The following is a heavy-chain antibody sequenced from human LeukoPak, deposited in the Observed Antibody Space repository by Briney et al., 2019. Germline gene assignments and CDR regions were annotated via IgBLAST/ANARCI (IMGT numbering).Heavy chain of an antibody. V-gene: IGHV4-59*12. Sequence: SETLSLTCTVSGGSINSYYWSWIRQPPGKGLEWIGYIYDFGSTKYNPSLKSRVTMSVDTSKNQFSLKLSSVTAADTAVYYCARGSKYSLFGRYYYYGMDVWGQGTTVTVSS. J-gene: IGHJ6*02. CDR2: IYDFGST. CDR1: GGSINSYY. CDR3: ARGSKYSLFGRYYYYGMDV. D-gene: IGHD4-4*01.